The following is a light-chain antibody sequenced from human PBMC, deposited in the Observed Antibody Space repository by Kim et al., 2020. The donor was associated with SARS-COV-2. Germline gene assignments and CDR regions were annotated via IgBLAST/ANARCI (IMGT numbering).Light chain of an antibody. CDR3: QQDRSSPPMYT. CDR1: QSVRNNY. CDR2: GAS. Sequence: EIVLTQSPGTLSLSPGERATLSCRASQSVRNNYLAWYQQKPGQAPRLLIHGASSRATGIPDRFSGSGSGTDFTLTISRLEPEDFAMYYCQQDRSSPPMYTFGQGTKLEI. V-gene: IGKV3-20*01. J-gene: IGKJ2*01.